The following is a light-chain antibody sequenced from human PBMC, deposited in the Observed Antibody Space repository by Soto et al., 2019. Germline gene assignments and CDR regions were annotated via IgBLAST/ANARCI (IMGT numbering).Light chain of an antibody. J-gene: IGKJ5*01. CDR2: DAS. CDR1: QSVSSY. Sequence: EIVLTQSPATLSLSPGERATLSCRASQSVSSYLAWYQQKPGQAPGLLIYDASNRATGIPDRFSGSGSGTDFTLTISSLEPEDFAVYYCQQRSNWPTTFGQGTRLEIK. CDR3: QQRSNWPTT. V-gene: IGKV3-11*01.